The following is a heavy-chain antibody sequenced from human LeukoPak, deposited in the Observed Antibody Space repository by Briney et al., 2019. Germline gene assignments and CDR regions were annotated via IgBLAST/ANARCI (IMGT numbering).Heavy chain of an antibody. D-gene: IGHD3-22*01. Sequence: ASETLSLTCTVSGGSISSSSYYWGWIRQPPGKGLEWIGSIYYSGSTYYNPSLKSRVTISVDTSKNQFSLKLSSVTAADTAVYYCARGYYYDSSGFYELRAFDIWGQGTMVTVSS. CDR2: IYYSGST. CDR3: ARGYYYDSSGFYELRAFDI. J-gene: IGHJ3*02. V-gene: IGHV4-39*01. CDR1: GGSISSSSYY.